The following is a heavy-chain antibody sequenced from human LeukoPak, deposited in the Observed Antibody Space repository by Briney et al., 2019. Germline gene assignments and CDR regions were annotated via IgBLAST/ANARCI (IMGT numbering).Heavy chain of an antibody. D-gene: IGHD4-11*01. Sequence: RASETLSLTCTVSGGSIISNSYFWRWIRQPAGKGLEWIGRIYSSGSTNYNPSLESRVTISVDTSKNQFSLKLSSVTAADTAVYYCARYDYTFLYDTFDVWGQGTMVTVS. CDR2: IYSSGST. V-gene: IGHV4-61*02. J-gene: IGHJ3*01. CDR3: ARYDYTFLYDTFDV. CDR1: GGSIISNSYF.